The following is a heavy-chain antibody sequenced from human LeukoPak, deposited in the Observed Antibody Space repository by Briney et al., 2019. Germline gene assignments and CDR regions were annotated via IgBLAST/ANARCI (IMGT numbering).Heavy chain of an antibody. V-gene: IGHV3-30*18. CDR3: AKELPEDQTFDY. D-gene: IGHD1-14*01. CDR2: ISYDGSNK. Sequence: GGSLRLSCAASGFTFSSYGMHWVRQAPGKGREWVAVISYDGSNKYYADSVKGRFTISRDNSKNTLYLQMNSLRAEDTAVYYCAKELPEDQTFDYWGQGTLVTVSS. CDR1: GFTFSSYG. J-gene: IGHJ4*02.